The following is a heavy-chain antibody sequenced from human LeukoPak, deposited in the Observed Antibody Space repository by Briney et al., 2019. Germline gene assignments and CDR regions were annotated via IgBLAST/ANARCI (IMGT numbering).Heavy chain of an antibody. CDR1: GFTFSSYG. CDR3: AKDLDYGDYWVGMDV. Sequence: GGSLRLSCAASGFTFSSYGIHWVRQAPGKGLEWVAGILHDGSNKYYADSVKGRFTISRDNSKNTLYLQMNSLRAEDTAVYYCAKDLDYGDYWVGMDVWGQGTTVTVSS. CDR2: ILHDGSNK. V-gene: IGHV3-30*18. D-gene: IGHD4-17*01. J-gene: IGHJ6*02.